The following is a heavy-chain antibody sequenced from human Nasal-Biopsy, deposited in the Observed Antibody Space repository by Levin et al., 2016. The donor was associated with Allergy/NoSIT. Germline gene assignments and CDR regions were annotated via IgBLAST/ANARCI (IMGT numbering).Heavy chain of an antibody. CDR1: GDSVSGGSYY. Sequence: GSLRLSCTVSGDSVSGGSYYWSWIRQPPGKTLEWIGHIFNTGGTNYNPSLKSRVTMSIDTSKNHFSLDLRSVTAADTAIYYCARLWFEEDMDVWGQGTTVTVSS. CDR3: ARLWFEEDMDV. D-gene: IGHD3-10*01. J-gene: IGHJ6*02. V-gene: IGHV4-61*03. CDR2: IFNTGGT.